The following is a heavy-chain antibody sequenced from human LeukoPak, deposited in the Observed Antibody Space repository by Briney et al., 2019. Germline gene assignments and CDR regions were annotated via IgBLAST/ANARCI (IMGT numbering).Heavy chain of an antibody. CDR3: AKDVKAGSWGDYYYYYMDV. V-gene: IGHV3-30*18. D-gene: IGHD1-14*01. Sequence: GGSLRLSCAASGFTFSSYGMHWVRQAPGKGLEWVAVISYDGSNKYYADSVKGRFTISRDNSKNTLYLYINSLRAEDTAVYYCAKDVKAGSWGDYYYYYMDVWGKGTTVTISS. CDR1: GFTFSSYG. J-gene: IGHJ6*03. CDR2: ISYDGSNK.